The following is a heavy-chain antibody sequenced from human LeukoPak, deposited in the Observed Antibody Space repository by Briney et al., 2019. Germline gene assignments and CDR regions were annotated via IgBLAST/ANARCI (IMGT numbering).Heavy chain of an antibody. CDR2: ISAYNGNT. J-gene: IGHJ6*03. Sequence: ASVKVSCKASGYTFTSYDINWVRQATGQGLERMGWISAYNGNTNYAQKLQGRVTMTTDTSTSTAYMELRSLRSDDTAVYYCARVVSSSWYNYYYYMDVWGKGTTVTVSS. D-gene: IGHD6-13*01. CDR1: GYTFTSYD. CDR3: ARVVSSSWYNYYYYMDV. V-gene: IGHV1-18*01.